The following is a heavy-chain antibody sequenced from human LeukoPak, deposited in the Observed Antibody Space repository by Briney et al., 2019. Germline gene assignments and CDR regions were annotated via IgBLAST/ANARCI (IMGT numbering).Heavy chain of an antibody. Sequence: PGGSLRLSCAASGFTFSSYSMNWVRQAPGKGLEWVSSISSSSSYIYYADSVKGRFTISRDNAKNSLYLQMNSLRAEDTAVYYCVNGRTLGYCSSTSCPPWDYWGQGTLVTVFS. CDR3: VNGRTLGYCSSTSCPPWDY. CDR1: GFTFSSYS. CDR2: ISSSSSYI. D-gene: IGHD2-2*01. J-gene: IGHJ4*02. V-gene: IGHV3-21*01.